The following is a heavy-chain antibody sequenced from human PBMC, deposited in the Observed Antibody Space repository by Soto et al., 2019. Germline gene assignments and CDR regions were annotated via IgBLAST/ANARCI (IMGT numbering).Heavy chain of an antibody. D-gene: IGHD3-9*01. CDR1: GFTFSSYA. CDR2: ISSNGGST. CDR3: ATGTGY. J-gene: IGHJ4*02. Sequence: EVQLVESGGGLVQPGGSLRLSCAASGFTFSSYAMHWVRQAPGKGLEYVSAISSNGGSTYYANSVKGRFTISRDNSKNTLYLQMGSLRAEDMAVYYCATGTGYWGQGTLVTVSS. V-gene: IGHV3-64*01.